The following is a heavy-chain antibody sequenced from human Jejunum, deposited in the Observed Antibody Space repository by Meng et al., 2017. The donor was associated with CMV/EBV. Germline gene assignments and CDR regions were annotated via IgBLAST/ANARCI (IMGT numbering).Heavy chain of an antibody. D-gene: IGHD4-17*01. J-gene: IGHJ5*02. CDR1: GFTFTSYS. CDR3: ARAVDYGDPNWFDT. V-gene: IGHV3-21*01. CDR2: ISGSSTYI. Sequence: ASGFTFTSYSITWVRQAPGKGLEWLSYISGSSTYIYHAASVKGRFTISRDNAKNSVYLQMNGLRAEDAAVYYCARAVDYGDPNWFDTWGQGTLVTVSS.